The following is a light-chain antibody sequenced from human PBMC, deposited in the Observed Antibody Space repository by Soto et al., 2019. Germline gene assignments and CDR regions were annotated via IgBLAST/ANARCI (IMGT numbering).Light chain of an antibody. CDR2: DAS. CDR1: QSVGSSY. CDR3: QHYGDSPGFT. Sequence: EIVLTQSPCTLSLSPGERATLSCRASQSVGSSYLAWYQQKPGQAPRLLIFDASTRATGIPDRFSGSGSGTDFTLTISRLEPEDFAVYYCQHYGDSPGFTFGPGTKVDIK. V-gene: IGKV3-20*01. J-gene: IGKJ3*01.